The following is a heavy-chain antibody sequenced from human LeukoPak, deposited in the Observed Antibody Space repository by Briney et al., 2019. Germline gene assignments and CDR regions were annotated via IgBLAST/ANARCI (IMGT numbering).Heavy chain of an antibody. V-gene: IGHV3-23*01. CDR2: ISNTGTDT. CDR1: GFTFTNYA. J-gene: IGHJ6*02. D-gene: IGHD3-10*01. CDR3: AKVPYSDYGSGRPPFMDV. Sequence: GGSLRLSCVASGFTFTNYAMSWIRQAPGKGLKWVSTISNTGTDTYYADSVQGRFTISRDNSENTLYLQMNNLRAEDTAIYYCAKVPYSDYGSGRPPFMDVWGQGTTVAVSS.